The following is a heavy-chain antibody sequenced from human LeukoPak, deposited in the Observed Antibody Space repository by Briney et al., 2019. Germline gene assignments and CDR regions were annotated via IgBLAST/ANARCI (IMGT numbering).Heavy chain of an antibody. CDR3: ARAQERYSGYDSSSDY. Sequence: SVKVSCKASGGTFSSYAISWVRQAPGQGLEWMGGIIPIFGTANYAQKFQGRVTMTRDTSTSTVYMELSSLRSEDTAVYYCARAQERYSGYDSSSDYWGQGTLVTVSS. CDR1: GGTFSSYA. CDR2: IIPIFGTA. J-gene: IGHJ4*02. V-gene: IGHV1-69*05. D-gene: IGHD5-12*01.